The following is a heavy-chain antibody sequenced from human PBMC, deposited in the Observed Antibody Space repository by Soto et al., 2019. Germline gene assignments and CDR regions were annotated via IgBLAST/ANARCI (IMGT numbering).Heavy chain of an antibody. CDR2: IIPILGIA. Sequence: QVQLVQSGAEVKKPGSSVKVSCKASGGTFSSYTISWVRQAPGQGLEWMGRIIPILGIANYAQKFQGRVMIPADRSESTAYMEVSSLRSEDTAVYYCATCGVPGAIYYFDCWGQGTLVTVSS. J-gene: IGHJ4*02. CDR1: GGTFSSYT. D-gene: IGHD2-2*02. V-gene: IGHV1-69*02. CDR3: ATCGVPGAIYYFDC.